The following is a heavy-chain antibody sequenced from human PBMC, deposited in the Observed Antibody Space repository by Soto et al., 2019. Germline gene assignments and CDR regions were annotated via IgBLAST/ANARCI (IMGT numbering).Heavy chain of an antibody. V-gene: IGHV1-18*01. J-gene: IGHJ4*02. CDR2: VNIYNDKT. Sequence: QVQLVQSGPEVKKPGASVKVSCQASGYTFISYGINWVRQAPGQGLEWMGWVNIYNDKTNYAQKFQGRVTMTTDTSTSTAYLELKSLRSDDTAVYYCARERGGYSYGDCWGQGPLVTVSS. CDR1: GYTFISYG. D-gene: IGHD5-18*01. CDR3: ARERGGYSYGDC.